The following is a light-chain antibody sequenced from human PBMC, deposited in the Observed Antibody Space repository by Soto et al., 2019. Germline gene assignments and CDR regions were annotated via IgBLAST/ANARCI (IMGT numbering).Light chain of an antibody. J-gene: IGKJ1*01. CDR2: AAS. CDR3: QQLSGYPWT. Sequence: DIQMTHSPGARSASVGERVTITCLASQGIDNYLAWYQQKPGTAPKLLIYAASTLQSGVPSRFSGRGSGTDFTLTISSLQPEDFATYSCQQLSGYPWTFGQGTKVDIK. V-gene: IGKV1-9*01. CDR1: QGIDNY.